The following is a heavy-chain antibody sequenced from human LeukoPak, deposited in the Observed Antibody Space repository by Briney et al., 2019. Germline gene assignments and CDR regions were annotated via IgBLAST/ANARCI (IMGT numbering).Heavy chain of an antibody. Sequence: PGGSLRLFCAASGFSFGTYAMTWVRQARGEGREWVSSVSGSGGNTYNTDSVKGRFTISRDNSKNTLFLQMSSLRAEDTALYYCTKGGVVSAFGYWGQGVLVTVSS. J-gene: IGHJ4*02. CDR3: TKGGVVSAFGY. CDR2: VSGSGGNT. D-gene: IGHD3-22*01. V-gene: IGHV3-23*01. CDR1: GFSFGTYA.